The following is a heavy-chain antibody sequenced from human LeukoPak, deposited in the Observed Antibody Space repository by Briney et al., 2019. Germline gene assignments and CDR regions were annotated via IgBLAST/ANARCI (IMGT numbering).Heavy chain of an antibody. CDR1: GFTFSSYA. J-gene: IGHJ4*02. CDR2: ISYDGSNK. V-gene: IGHV3-30-3*01. Sequence: GGXXRLSCAASGFTFSSYAMHWVRQAPGKGLEWVAVISYDGSNKYYADSVKGRFTISRDNSKNTLYLQMNSLRAEDTAVYYCARDWSLDYWGQGTLVTVSS. CDR3: ARDWSLDY.